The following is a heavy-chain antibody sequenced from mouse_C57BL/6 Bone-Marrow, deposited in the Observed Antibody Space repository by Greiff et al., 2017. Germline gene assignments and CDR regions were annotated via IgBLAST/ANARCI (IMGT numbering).Heavy chain of an antibody. CDR2: IHPSDRDT. V-gene: IGHV1-74*01. CDR1: GYTFTSYW. D-gene: IGHD2-3*01. J-gene: IGHJ1*03. Sequence: QVQLQQPGAELVKPGASVKVSCKASGYTFTSYWMHWVKQRPGQGLEWIGRIHPSDRDTNYNQKFKVKATLTVDKSSSTAYMQLSSLTSEDSAVYYGAPIYDGYHIWYFDVWGTGTTVTVSS. CDR3: APIYDGYHIWYFDV.